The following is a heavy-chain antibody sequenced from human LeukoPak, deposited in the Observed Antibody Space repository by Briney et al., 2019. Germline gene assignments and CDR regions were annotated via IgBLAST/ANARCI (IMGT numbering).Heavy chain of an antibody. D-gene: IGHD2-21*02. CDR2: IYTSGST. CDR3: ARAEVVTAIYLWFDP. Sequence: PSETLSLTCTVSGGSISSGSYYWSWIRQPAGKGLEWIGRIYTSGSTNYNPSLKSRVTMSVDTSKNQFSLKLSSVTAADTAVYYCARAEVVTAIYLWFDPWGQGTLVTVSS. J-gene: IGHJ5*02. CDR1: GGSISSGSYY. V-gene: IGHV4-61*02.